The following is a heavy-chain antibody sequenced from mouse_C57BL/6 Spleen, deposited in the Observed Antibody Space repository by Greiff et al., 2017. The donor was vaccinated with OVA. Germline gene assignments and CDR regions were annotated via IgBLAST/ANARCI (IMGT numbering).Heavy chain of an antibody. D-gene: IGHD2-2*01. Sequence: QVTLKESGPGILQSSQTLSLTCSFSGFSLSTSGMGVSWIRQPSGKGLEWLAHIYWDDDKRYNPSLKSRLTISKDTSRNQVFLKITSVDTADTATYSCARRADGYDAYYYAMDYWGQGTSVTVSS. CDR3: ARRADGYDAYYYAMDY. J-gene: IGHJ4*01. V-gene: IGHV8-12*01. CDR2: IYWDDDK. CDR1: GFSLSTSGMG.